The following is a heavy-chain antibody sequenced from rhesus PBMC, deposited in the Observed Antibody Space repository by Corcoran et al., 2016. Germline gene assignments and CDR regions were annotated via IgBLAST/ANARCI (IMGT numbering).Heavy chain of an antibody. V-gene: IGHV4-80*01. CDR3: ARDGAGWLGFDF. CDR2: ITPSGATT. J-gene: IGHJ4*01. Sequence: QVQLQESGPGLVKPSETLSLSCAVAGASVSSFWWTWSRQPSGKGLEWIGGITPSGATTSSNPSLKSRVTFSKDASKNEVLLGLHSVTAADTAVYFCARDGAGWLGFDFWGQGVLVTVSS. CDR1: GASVSSFW. D-gene: IGHD6-31*01.